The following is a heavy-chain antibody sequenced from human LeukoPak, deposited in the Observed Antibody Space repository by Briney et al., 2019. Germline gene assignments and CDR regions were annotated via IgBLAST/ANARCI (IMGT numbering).Heavy chain of an antibody. CDR3: ARWNGDFDDY. CDR2: ISPNRGDT. D-gene: IGHD4-17*01. Sequence: ASVKVSCKASGYTFIGYYMHWVRQAPGQGLEWMGWISPNRGDTSYAQKFQGRVTMTRDTSISTAYMELSSLTSDDTAVYYCARWNGDFDDYWGQGTLVTVSS. CDR1: GYTFIGYY. V-gene: IGHV1-2*02. J-gene: IGHJ4*02.